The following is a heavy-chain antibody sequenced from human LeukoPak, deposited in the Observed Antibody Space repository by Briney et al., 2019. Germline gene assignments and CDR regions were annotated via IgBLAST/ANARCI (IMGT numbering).Heavy chain of an antibody. CDR1: GGSFSGYY. CDR3: ARGAGRGRPPGY. CDR2: INHSGST. J-gene: IGHJ4*02. Sequence: SETLSLTCAVYGGSFSGYYWSWIRQPPGKGLEWIGEINHSGSTNYNPSLKSRVTISVDTSKNQFSLKLSSVTAADTAVYYCARGAGRGRPPGYWGQGTLVTVSS. V-gene: IGHV4-34*01. D-gene: IGHD2-15*01.